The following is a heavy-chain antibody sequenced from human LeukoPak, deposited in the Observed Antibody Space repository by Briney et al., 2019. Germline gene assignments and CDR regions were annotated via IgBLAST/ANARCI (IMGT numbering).Heavy chain of an antibody. D-gene: IGHD1-7*01. Sequence: SETLSLTCAVYVGSFNDYFWSWIRQPPGKGLEWIGEINHSGSTKYTASLKSRVAISVDTSKNQFSLKLNSVTAADTAVYFCARGHLRTGTREFDYWGQGTLVTASS. CDR2: INHSGST. J-gene: IGHJ4*02. V-gene: IGHV4-34*01. CDR3: ARGHLRTGTREFDY. CDR1: VGSFNDYF.